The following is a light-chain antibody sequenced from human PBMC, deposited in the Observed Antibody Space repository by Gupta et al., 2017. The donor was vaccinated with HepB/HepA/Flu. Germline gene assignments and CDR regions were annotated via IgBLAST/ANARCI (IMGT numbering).Light chain of an antibody. V-gene: IGKV1-8*01. CDR1: QRISNY. CDR2: AAS. J-gene: IGKJ5*01. CDR3: QQYYSNPRT. Sequence: AIQMTQSPSSFSASTGDRVTITCRASQRISNYLNWYQQKPGKAPKLLIYAASSLQSGVPSRFSGSGSGIDFTLTISCLQSEDLATYYCQQYYSNPRTFGQGTRLEIK.